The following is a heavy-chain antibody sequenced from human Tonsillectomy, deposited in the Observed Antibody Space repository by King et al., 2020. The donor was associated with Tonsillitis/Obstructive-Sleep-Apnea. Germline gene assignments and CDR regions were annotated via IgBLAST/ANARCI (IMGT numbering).Heavy chain of an antibody. CDR1: GGSVSSGSDY. Sequence: QLQESGPGLVKPSETLSLTCTVSGGSVSSGSDYWSWIRQPPGKGLEWIGYIYYSGSTNYNPSLKSRVTISVDTSKNQFSLKLSSVTAADTAVYYWAGVPGAGLRWFDPWGQGTRVTVSS. CDR2: IYYSGST. J-gene: IGHJ5*02. CDR3: AGVPGAGLRWFDP. V-gene: IGHV4-61*01. D-gene: IGHD3-10*01.